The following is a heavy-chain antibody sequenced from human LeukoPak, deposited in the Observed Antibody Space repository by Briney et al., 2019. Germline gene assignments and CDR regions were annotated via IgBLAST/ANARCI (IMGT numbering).Heavy chain of an antibody. CDR2: IKSKTDGGTT. CDR1: GFTFSNAW. V-gene: IGHV3-15*01. Sequence: AGGSLRLSCAASGFTFSNAWMSWVRQAPGKGLEWVGRIKSKTDGGTTDYAAPVKGRFTISRDDSKNTLHLQMNSLKTEDTAVYYCTTDSGIQLWSRYFDYWGQGTLVTVSS. J-gene: IGHJ4*02. CDR3: TTDSGIQLWSRYFDY. D-gene: IGHD5-18*01.